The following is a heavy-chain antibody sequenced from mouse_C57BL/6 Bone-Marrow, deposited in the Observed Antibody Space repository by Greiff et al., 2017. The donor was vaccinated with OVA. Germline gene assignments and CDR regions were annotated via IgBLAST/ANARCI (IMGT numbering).Heavy chain of an antibody. CDR2: INPYNGGT. V-gene: IGHV1-19*01. J-gene: IGHJ1*03. Sequence: EVQLQQSGPVLVKPGASVKMSCKASGYTFTDYYMNWVKQSHGKSLEWIGVINPYNGGTSYNQKFKGKATLTVDKSSSTAYMELNSLTSEDSAVYYCARGLTGTHWYFDVWGTGTTVTVSS. CDR1: GYTFTDYY. D-gene: IGHD4-1*01. CDR3: ARGLTGTHWYFDV.